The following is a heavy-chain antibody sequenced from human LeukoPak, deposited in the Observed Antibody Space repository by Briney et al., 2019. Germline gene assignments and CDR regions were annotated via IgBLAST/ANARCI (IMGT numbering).Heavy chain of an antibody. V-gene: IGHV4-39*07. CDR3: ARNSRRRARPLDRYSSGWYGVDY. CDR1: GGSTSGGNYY. J-gene: IGHJ4*02. CDR2: INHSGST. Sequence: PSETLSLTCIVSGGSTSGGNYYWGWIRQPPGKGLEWIGEINHSGSTNYNPSLKSRVTISVDTSKNQFSLKLSSVTAADTAVYYCARNSRRRARPLDRYSSGWYGVDYWGQGTLVTVSS. D-gene: IGHD6-19*01.